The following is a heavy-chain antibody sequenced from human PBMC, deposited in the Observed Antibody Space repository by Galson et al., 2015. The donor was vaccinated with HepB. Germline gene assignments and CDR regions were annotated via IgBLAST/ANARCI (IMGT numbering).Heavy chain of an antibody. CDR1: GFTFGDYA. J-gene: IGHJ4*02. Sequence: SLRLSCAASGFTFGDYAMSWVRQALGKGLEWVGFIRSKTYGGTTEYAASVKGRFTISRDDSKSIAYLQMNSLKTEDTAVYYCTRELVVIKFDYWGQGTLVTVSS. V-gene: IGHV3-49*04. D-gene: IGHD3-10*01. CDR2: IRSKTYGGTT. CDR3: TRELVVIKFDY.